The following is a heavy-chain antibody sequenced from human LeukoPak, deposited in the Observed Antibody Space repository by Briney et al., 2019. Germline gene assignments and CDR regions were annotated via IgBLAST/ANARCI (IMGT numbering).Heavy chain of an antibody. CDR1: GGSVSSYY. J-gene: IGHJ6*02. V-gene: IGHV4-59*02. CDR3: ARSGFRDYYFAMDV. Sequence: SETLSLTCTVSGGSVSSYYRSWIRQLPGKGLEWIGFIFYGGSTNYNPSLKSRVTISEDTSKSQFSLKLSSVTAADTAVYYCARSGFRDYYFAMDVWGQGTTVTVSS. D-gene: IGHD3-22*01. CDR2: IFYGGST.